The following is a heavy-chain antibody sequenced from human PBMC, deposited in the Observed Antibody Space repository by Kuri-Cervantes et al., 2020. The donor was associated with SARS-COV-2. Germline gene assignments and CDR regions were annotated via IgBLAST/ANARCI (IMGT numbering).Heavy chain of an antibody. CDR2: IYESGDT. J-gene: IGHJ3*02. CDR3: AREVEGSDAFDI. Sequence: ESLKISCTVSGASISSSTYYWGWIRQSPGKGLEWLGSIYESGDTYYSSSLKSRLSLSVDTSKNQFSLKLTSVTAADTAVYYCAREVEGSDAFDIWGQGTMVTVSS. CDR1: GASISSSTYY. V-gene: IGHV4-39*07.